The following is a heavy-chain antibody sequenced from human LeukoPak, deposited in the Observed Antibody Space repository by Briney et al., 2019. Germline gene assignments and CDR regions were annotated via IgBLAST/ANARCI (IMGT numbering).Heavy chain of an antibody. CDR2: ITGSSYNK. CDR1: GFTFSDYA. V-gene: IGHV3-21*01. J-gene: IGHJ4*02. Sequence: GGSLRLSCAASGFTFSDYALNWVRQAPGKGLEWISSITGSSYNKYYAESLKGRVTISRDNAKNSLYLQMDSLRAEDTAVYYCGVGASSASEFDYWGQGTLVTVSS. D-gene: IGHD1-26*01. CDR3: GVGASSASEFDY.